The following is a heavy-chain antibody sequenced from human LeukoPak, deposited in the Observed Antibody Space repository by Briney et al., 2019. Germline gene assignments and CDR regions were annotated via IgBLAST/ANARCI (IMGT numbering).Heavy chain of an antibody. D-gene: IGHD2-2*01. CDR2: ISNNGDSA. CDR1: GFTFSTYA. Sequence: GGSLRLSCAASGFTFSTYAMSWVRQAPGEGLEWVSGISNNGDSAYYADSVKGRFTISRHNSKNTLYLQMNSLRAEDTAVYYCARGSSHWEFDYWGQGTLVTVSS. V-gene: IGHV3-23*01. CDR3: ARGSSHWEFDY. J-gene: IGHJ4*02.